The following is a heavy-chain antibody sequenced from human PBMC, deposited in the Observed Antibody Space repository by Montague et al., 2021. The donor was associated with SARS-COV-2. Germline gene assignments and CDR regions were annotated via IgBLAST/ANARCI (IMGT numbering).Heavy chain of an antibody. CDR2: IYYSGGN. CDR1: GGSISGNY. J-gene: IGHJ5*02. Sequence: SETLSLTCSVSGGSISGNYRSWIRKSPAKGLELNWYIYYSGGNIYNPSLKSRVIISVDTSTSQFSLKLSSVTAADTAVYYCARERFIAGGRLPHGFDPWGQGTLVTVPS. V-gene: IGHV4-59*01. CDR3: ARERFIAGGRLPHGFDP. D-gene: IGHD6-13*01.